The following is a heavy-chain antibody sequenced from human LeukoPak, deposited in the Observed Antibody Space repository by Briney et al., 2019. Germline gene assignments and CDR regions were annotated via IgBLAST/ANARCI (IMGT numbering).Heavy chain of an antibody. J-gene: IGHJ4*02. V-gene: IGHV1-18*01. Sequence: ASVKVSCKASGYTFTSYAFTWVRQAPGQGLEWMGWISGANGNTNYAQNLQGRVTMTADTSTSAAYMELRSLRSDDTAVYYCARGMLKGHSYYDYWGQGTLVTVSS. CDR1: GYTFTSYA. CDR3: ARGMLKGHSYYDY. D-gene: IGHD4-11*01. CDR2: ISGANGNT.